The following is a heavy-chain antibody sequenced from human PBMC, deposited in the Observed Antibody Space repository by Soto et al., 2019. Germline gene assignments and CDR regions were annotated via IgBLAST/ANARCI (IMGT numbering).Heavy chain of an antibody. CDR2: ISGSGGST. J-gene: IGHJ5*02. D-gene: IGHD3-22*01. CDR1: GFTFSSYA. CDR3: AKESHYDSSGQFGP. Sequence: GGSLRLSCAASGFTFSSYAMSWVRQAPGKGLEWFSAISGSGGSTYYADSVKCRFTISRDNSKNTLYLQMNSLRSEEKAVDYGAKESHYDSSGQFGPWGQGTLVTVSS. V-gene: IGHV3-23*01.